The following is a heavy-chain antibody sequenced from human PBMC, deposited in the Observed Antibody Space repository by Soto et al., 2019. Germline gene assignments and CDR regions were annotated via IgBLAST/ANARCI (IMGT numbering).Heavy chain of an antibody. D-gene: IGHD3-16*02. CDR2: ISAYNGNT. CDR1: GYTFTSYG. J-gene: IGHJ3*02. Sequence: ASVKVSCKASGYTFTSYGISWVRQAPGQGLEWMGWISAYNGNTNYAQKLQGRVTMTTDTSTSTAYMELRSLRSDDTAVYYCARKSYRVTVRPDDALDIWGQGTMVTVSS. V-gene: IGHV1-18*01. CDR3: ARKSYRVTVRPDDALDI.